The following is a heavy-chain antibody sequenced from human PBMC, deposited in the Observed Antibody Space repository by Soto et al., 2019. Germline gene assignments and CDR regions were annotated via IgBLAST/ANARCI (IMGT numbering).Heavy chain of an antibody. D-gene: IGHD6-13*01. J-gene: IGHJ4*02. CDR1: GYTFTSYG. CDR2: ISAYSGST. V-gene: IGHV1-18*01. CDR3: ARSIAAAVDFDY. Sequence: QVQLVQSGAEVKKPGASVKVSCKASGYTFTSYGISWVRQAPGQGLEWMGWISAYSGSTNYAQKLQGRVTMTTATSTSTAYRGLRSLRSDDTAVYYCARSIAAAVDFDYWGQGTRVTVSS.